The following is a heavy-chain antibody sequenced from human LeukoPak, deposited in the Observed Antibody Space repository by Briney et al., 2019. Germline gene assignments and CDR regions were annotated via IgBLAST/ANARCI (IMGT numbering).Heavy chain of an antibody. Sequence: ASVKVSCKASGYTFNTYGISWVRQAPGQGLEWRGWISAYNGDTNYAQKVQGRVTMTTDTSTSTVYMELRSLRSDDTAVYYCARCRASLRTPPYWYFDLWGRGTLVTVSS. J-gene: IGHJ2*01. V-gene: IGHV1-18*01. CDR2: ISAYNGDT. CDR1: GYTFNTYG. CDR3: ARCRASLRTPPYWYFDL. D-gene: IGHD5/OR15-5a*01.